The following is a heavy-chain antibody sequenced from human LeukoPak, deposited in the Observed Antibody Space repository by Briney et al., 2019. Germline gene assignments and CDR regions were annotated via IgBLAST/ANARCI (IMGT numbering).Heavy chain of an antibody. CDR3: ARGSYDYVWGSYRPTPGFDY. Sequence: SETLSLTCAVYGGSFSGYYWGWIRQPPGKGLEWIGEINHSGSTNYNPSLKSRVTISVDTSKNQFSLKLSSVPAADTAVYYCARGSYDYVWGSYRPTPGFDYWGQGTLVTVSS. D-gene: IGHD3-16*02. V-gene: IGHV4-34*01. J-gene: IGHJ4*02. CDR2: INHSGST. CDR1: GGSFSGYY.